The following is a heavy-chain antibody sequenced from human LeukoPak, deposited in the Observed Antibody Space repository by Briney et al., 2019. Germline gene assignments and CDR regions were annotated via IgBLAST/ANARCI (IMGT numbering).Heavy chain of an antibody. CDR2: INPSGGST. J-gene: IGHJ4*02. CDR3: ARPRSRGANFFDY. Sequence: ASVKVSCKASGYTFTSYGISWVRQAPGQGLEWMGIINPSGGSTSYAQKFQGRVTMTRDTSTSTVYMELSSLRSEDTAVYYCARPRSRGANFFDYWGQGTLVTVSS. CDR1: GYTFTSYG. D-gene: IGHD1-26*01. V-gene: IGHV1-46*01.